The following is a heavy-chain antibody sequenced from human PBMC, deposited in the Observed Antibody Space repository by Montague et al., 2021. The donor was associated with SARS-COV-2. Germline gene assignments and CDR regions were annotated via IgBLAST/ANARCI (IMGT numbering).Heavy chain of an antibody. J-gene: IGHJ6*02. V-gene: IGHV3-7*01. CDR2: IKQDGSEK. D-gene: IGHD3-10*01. Sequence: SLRLSFSASGFTFSSYWMSWVRQAPGKGLEWVAIIKQDGSEKYYVDSVKGRFTISRDNAKNSLYLQMNSLRAEDTAVYYCARDGFGELSSYYYYGMDVWGQGTTVTVSS. CDR1: GFTFSSYW. CDR3: ARDGFGELSSYYYYGMDV.